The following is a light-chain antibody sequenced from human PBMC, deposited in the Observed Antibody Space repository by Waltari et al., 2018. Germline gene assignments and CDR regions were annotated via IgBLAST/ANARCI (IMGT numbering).Light chain of an antibody. J-gene: IGLJ3*02. Sequence: QLVLTQSPSASAPLGASVNLTCTLSSGHTNNIIEWHQQHPKKGPRYLMKVNSDGSHNKGDKIPERFSGSSSGAERYLTISSLQSEDEADYYCQTGGHGTWVFGGGTKLTVL. V-gene: IGLV4-69*01. CDR1: SGHTNNI. CDR2: VNSDGSH. CDR3: QTGGHGTWV.